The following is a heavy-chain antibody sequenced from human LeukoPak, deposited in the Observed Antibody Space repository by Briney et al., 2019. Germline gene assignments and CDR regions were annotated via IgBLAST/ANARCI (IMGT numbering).Heavy chain of an antibody. CDR1: GFTFSSYS. J-gene: IGHJ6*03. CDR2: ISSSSSYI. Sequence: PGGSLRLSCAASGFTFSSYSMNWVRQAPGKGLEWVSSISSSSSYIYYADSVKGRFTISRDNAKNSLYLQMNSLRAEDTAVYYCARVAAGDLYYYYMDVWGKGTTVTVSS. D-gene: IGHD2-15*01. V-gene: IGHV3-21*01. CDR3: ARVAAGDLYYYYMDV.